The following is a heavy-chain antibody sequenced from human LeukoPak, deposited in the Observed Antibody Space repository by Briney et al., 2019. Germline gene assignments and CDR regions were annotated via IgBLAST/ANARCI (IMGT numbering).Heavy chain of an antibody. CDR1: GYTLTDYY. Sequence: ASVKVSCKASGYTLTDYYMHWVRQAPGQGLEWMGWINPNTGDTNYAQKFQGRVTMTRDTSISTAYMELSRLSSDYSAVSYCARQDRVDYSNLGEYWGQGTLVTISS. V-gene: IGHV1-2*02. D-gene: IGHD4-11*01. CDR2: INPNTGDT. J-gene: IGHJ4*02. CDR3: ARQDRVDYSNLGEY.